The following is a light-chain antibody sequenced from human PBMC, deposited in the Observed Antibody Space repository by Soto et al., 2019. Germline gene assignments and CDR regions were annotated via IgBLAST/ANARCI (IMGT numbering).Light chain of an antibody. CDR2: FNTDGSH. CDR3: QIWGTGTYVV. J-gene: IGLJ2*01. Sequence: QSVLTQSPSASASLGASIKLTCTLSSGHSGYAIAWHQQQPAKGPRFLMIFNTDGSHNKGDGIPDRFSGSSSGAERYLIISSLQYEDEADYYCQIWGTGTYVVFCGGTKLTVL. V-gene: IGLV4-69*01. CDR1: SGHSGYA.